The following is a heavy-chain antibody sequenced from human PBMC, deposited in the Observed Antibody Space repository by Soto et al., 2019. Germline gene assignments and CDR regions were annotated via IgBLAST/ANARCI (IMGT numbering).Heavy chain of an antibody. Sequence: PGGSLRLSCAASGFTFSSYSMNWVRQAPGKGLEWVSSISSSSSYIYYADSVKGRFTISRDNAKNSLYLQMNSLRAEDTAVYYCARDRGYYDSSGYDYYYYGMDVWGQGTTVTVSS. CDR3: ARDRGYYDSSGYDYYYYGMDV. CDR1: GFTFSSYS. CDR2: ISSSSSYI. D-gene: IGHD3-22*01. V-gene: IGHV3-21*01. J-gene: IGHJ6*02.